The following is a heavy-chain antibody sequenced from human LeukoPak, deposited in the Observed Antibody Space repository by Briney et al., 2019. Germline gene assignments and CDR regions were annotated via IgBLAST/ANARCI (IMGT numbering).Heavy chain of an antibody. CDR1: GGSISSSSYY. CDR3: AASPADAFDI. Sequence: SETLSLTCTVSGGSISSSSYYWGWIRQPPGKGLEWIGSIYYSGSTYYNPSLKSRVTISVDTSKNQFSLKLSSVTAADTAVYYWAASPADAFDIWGQGTMVTVSS. CDR2: IYYSGST. V-gene: IGHV4-39*01. J-gene: IGHJ3*02.